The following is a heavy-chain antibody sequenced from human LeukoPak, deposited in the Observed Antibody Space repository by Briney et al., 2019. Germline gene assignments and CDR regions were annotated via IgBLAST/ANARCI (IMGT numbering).Heavy chain of an antibody. V-gene: IGHV3-33*01. J-gene: IGHJ6*03. Sequence: GGSLRLSCAASGFTFSSYGMHWVRQAPGKGLEWVAVIWYDGSNKYYADSVKGRFTISRDNSKNTLYLQMNSLGAEDTAVYYCARDFRVFGVVSPPLASYYMDVWGRGTTVTVSS. CDR1: GFTFSSYG. CDR2: IWYDGSNK. D-gene: IGHD3-3*01. CDR3: ARDFRVFGVVSPPLASYYMDV.